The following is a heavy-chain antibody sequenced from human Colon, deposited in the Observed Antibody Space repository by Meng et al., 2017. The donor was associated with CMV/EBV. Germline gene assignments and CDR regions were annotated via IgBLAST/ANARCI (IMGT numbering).Heavy chain of an antibody. CDR1: GFTFSRSG. CDR3: AAESFLYDFCSYGLDV. J-gene: IGHJ6*02. Sequence: SVKVSCKASGFTFSRSGMHWVRQARGQRLEWMGWIVVGSDTTNYAQKFQERVTITRDMSTSTAYMELSSLRSEDTAVYYCAAESFLYDFCSYGLDVWGQGTTVTVSS. V-gene: IGHV1-58*02. D-gene: IGHD2/OR15-2a*01. CDR2: IVVGSDTT.